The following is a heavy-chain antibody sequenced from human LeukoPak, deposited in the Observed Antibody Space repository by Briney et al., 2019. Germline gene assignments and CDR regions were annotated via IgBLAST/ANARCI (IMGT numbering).Heavy chain of an antibody. Sequence: NRGESLKISCKASGYSFTGFWIGWVRQMPGKGLEWMGIIYPYDSETRYSPSFQGQVTISADKSISTAYLQWSSLKASDTAMYYCARHIGYSAWNPDYWGQGTLVTVSS. V-gene: IGHV5-51*01. D-gene: IGHD5-18*01. CDR3: ARHIGYSAWNPDY. CDR1: GYSFTGFW. CDR2: IYPYDSET. J-gene: IGHJ4*02.